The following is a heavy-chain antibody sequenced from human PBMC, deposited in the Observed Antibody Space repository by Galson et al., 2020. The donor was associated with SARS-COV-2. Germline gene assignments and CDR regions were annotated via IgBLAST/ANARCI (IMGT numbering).Heavy chain of an antibody. V-gene: IGHV3-23*01. J-gene: IGHJ3*02. CDR3: AKDLSGGYFDSDDAFDI. Sequence: GESLKISCAASGFTFSSYDMSWVRQAPGKGLEWVSAISGSGGSTYYADSVKGRFTISRDNSKNTLYLQMNSLRAEDTAVYYCAKDLSGGYFDSDDAFDIWGQGTMVTVSS. CDR1: GFTFSSYD. D-gene: IGHD3-9*01. CDR2: ISGSGGST.